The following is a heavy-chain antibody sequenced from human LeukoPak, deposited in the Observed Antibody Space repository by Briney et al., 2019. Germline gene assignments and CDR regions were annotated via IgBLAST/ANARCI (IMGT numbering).Heavy chain of an antibody. J-gene: IGHJ4*02. CDR2: IKQDGSEK. V-gene: IGHV3-7*03. Sequence: GGSLRLSCAASGFTFSSYWMSWVRQAPGKGLEWVANIKQDGSEKYYVDSVKGRFTISRDNSKNTLYLQMNNLRAEDTAVYYCAKGGWLDNYWGQGTLVTVSS. CDR1: GFTFSSYW. D-gene: IGHD6-19*01. CDR3: AKGGWLDNY.